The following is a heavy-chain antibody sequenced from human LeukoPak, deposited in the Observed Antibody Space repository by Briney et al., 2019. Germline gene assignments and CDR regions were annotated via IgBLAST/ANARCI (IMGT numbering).Heavy chain of an antibody. V-gene: IGHV4-59*01. CDR2: IYYSGNT. CDR1: GSSLSSYY. Sequence: PSETLSLTCTVSGSSLSSYYWSWIRQPPEKGLEWIGNIYYSGNTHYNPSLKSRVTISLDTSKNQFSLKLTSVTAADTAMYYCARHTTSWPYSWFDPWGQGTLVTVSS. D-gene: IGHD2-2*01. J-gene: IGHJ5*02. CDR3: ARHTTSWPYSWFDP.